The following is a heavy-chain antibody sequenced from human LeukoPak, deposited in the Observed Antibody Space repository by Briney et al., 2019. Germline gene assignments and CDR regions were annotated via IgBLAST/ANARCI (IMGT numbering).Heavy chain of an antibody. CDR2: IKQDGSEK. Sequence: PRGSLRLSCAASGFTFSTYWMSWVRQAPGKGLEWVANIKQDGSEKYYVDSVKGRFTISRDNAKNSLSLQMNSLRTEDTAVYYCARRQFNWGSAFDIWGQGTMVTVSS. CDR1: GFTFSTYW. J-gene: IGHJ3*02. CDR3: ARRQFNWGSAFDI. V-gene: IGHV3-7*01. D-gene: IGHD7-27*01.